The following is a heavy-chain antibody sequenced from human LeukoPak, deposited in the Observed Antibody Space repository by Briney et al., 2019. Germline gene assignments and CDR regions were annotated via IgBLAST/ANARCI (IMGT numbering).Heavy chain of an antibody. Sequence: GGSLRLSCAASGFTFSSYAIHWVRQAPGKGLEWVAVISYDGSNKYYADSVKGRFTISRDSSKNTLYLQMNSLRAEDTAVYYCVKGGGNVRRYFEYWGQGTLVTVSS. CDR1: GFTFSSYA. D-gene: IGHD4-23*01. CDR2: ISYDGSNK. V-gene: IGHV3-30*04. CDR3: VKGGGNVRRYFEY. J-gene: IGHJ4*02.